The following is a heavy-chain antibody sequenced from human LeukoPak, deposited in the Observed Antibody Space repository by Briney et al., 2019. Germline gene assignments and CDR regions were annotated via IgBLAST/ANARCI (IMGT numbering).Heavy chain of an antibody. D-gene: IGHD2-21*01. CDR2: IYYSGST. J-gene: IGHJ4*02. CDR3: ARDIRGPRD. Sequence: TSETLSLTCTVSGGSISSYYWSWIRQPPGKGLEWIGYIYYSGSTNYNPSLKSRVTISVDTSKNQFSLKLSSVTAADTAVYYCARDIRGPRDWGQGTLVTVSS. V-gene: IGHV4-59*01. CDR1: GGSISSYY.